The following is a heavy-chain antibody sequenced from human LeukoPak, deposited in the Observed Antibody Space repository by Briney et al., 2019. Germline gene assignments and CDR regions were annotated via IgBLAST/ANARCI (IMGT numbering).Heavy chain of an antibody. CDR1: GYTFTGYY. Sequence: ASVKVSCKASGYTFTGYYMHWVRQAPGQGLEWMGWINPNSGGTKYAQKFQGWVTMTRDTSISTTYMELSRLRSDDTAVYYCATLEDIVLSDAFDIWGQGTMVTVSS. J-gene: IGHJ3*02. V-gene: IGHV1-2*04. CDR2: INPNSGGT. D-gene: IGHD2-8*01. CDR3: ATLEDIVLSDAFDI.